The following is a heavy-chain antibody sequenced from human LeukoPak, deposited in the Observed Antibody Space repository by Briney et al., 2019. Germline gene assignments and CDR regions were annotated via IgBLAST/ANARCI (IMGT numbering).Heavy chain of an antibody. D-gene: IGHD2-15*01. CDR3: ARGWGYCSGGSCNVFDH. V-gene: IGHV6-1*01. CDR2: TYYRSKWFN. Sequence: SQTLSLTCATSGDRVSGNSGSWNWIRQSPSRGLEWLGRTYYRSKWFNDYAVSVKSRVAINPDTSKNQFSLQLKSVTPEDTAVYYCARGWGYCSGGSCNVFDHWGRGTPVTVSA. J-gene: IGHJ4*02. CDR1: GDRVSGNSGS.